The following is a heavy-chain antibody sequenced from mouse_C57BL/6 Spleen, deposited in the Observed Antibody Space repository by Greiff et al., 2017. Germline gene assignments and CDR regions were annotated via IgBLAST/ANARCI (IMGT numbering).Heavy chain of an antibody. V-gene: IGHV6-3*01. CDR3: TRGDDSGCFPFAY. D-gene: IGHD3-2*01. CDR2: IRLESDNYAT. Sequence: EVKLLESGGGLVQPGGSMKLSCVASGFTFSNYWMNWVRQSPGKGLEWVAQIRLESDNYATHYAVSVKGRFKSTRDDSKSSVYLQMNNLRAEDTGIYYCTRGDDSGCFPFAYWGQGTLVTVSA. CDR1: GFTFSNYW. J-gene: IGHJ3*01.